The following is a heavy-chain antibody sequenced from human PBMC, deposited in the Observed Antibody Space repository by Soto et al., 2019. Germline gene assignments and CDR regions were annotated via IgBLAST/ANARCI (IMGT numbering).Heavy chain of an antibody. CDR1: GGTFNSFS. CDR2: IIPMSGRP. J-gene: IGHJ5*02. Sequence: QVQLVQSGAEVKMPGSSVKVPCKASGGTFNSFSIDWVRQAPGQGLEWMGGIIPMSGRPNYAQRFQGRVTFSADKSTNTVYLEVSSLTNEDTAVYYCTRRGRQSANWFDPWGQGNLGTVSS. CDR3: TRRGRQSANWFDP. V-gene: IGHV1-69*06.